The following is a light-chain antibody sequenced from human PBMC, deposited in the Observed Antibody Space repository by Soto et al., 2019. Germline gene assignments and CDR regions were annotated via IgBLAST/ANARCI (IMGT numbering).Light chain of an antibody. CDR1: QSVSSSY. CDR2: GAS. CDR3: QQYGSSPHT. V-gene: IGKV3-20*01. J-gene: IGKJ1*01. Sequence: EIVLTQSPGTLSWSAGERATLSWRASQSVSSSYLAWYQQNPGQAPRLLIYGASSRATGIPDRFSGSGYGTDFNLTISRLETEDFAVYYCQQYGSSPHTFGQGTKVDIK.